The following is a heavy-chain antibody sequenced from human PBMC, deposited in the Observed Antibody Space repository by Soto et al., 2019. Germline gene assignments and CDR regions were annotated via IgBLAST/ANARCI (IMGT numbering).Heavy chain of an antibody. D-gene: IGHD6-13*01. CDR3: ARGGIPGSGTVWNWFVS. CDR1: GFSFSSYA. V-gene: IGHV3-23*01. Sequence: EVQLLESGGDVVHPGGSLRLSCTASGFSFSSYALNWVRQAPGKGLEWISGISGSGGDTYYAGSVKGRSTISRDNSKNTLYLQINSLRPEDTAVYYCARGGIPGSGTVWNWFVSWGQGTVVTVSS. J-gene: IGHJ5*01. CDR2: ISGSGGDT.